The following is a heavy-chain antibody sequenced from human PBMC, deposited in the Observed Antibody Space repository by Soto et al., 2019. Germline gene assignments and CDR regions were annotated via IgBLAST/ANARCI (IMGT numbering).Heavy chain of an antibody. D-gene: IGHD3-16*02. CDR1: GFTFSSYA. J-gene: IGHJ4*02. Sequence: EVQLLESGGGLVQPGGSLRLSCAASGFTFSSYAMNWVRQAPGKGLEWVSTISGSGDSTYYADSVKGRFTISRDNSKNTLHLQMNSLRAKDTAVYYCAKDTRNTLSHLYCWGQGTLVTVSS. V-gene: IGHV3-23*01. CDR2: ISGSGDST. CDR3: AKDTRNTLSHLYC.